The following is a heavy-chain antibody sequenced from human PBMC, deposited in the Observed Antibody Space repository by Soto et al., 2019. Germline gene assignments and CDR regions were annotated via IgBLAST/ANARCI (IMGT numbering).Heavy chain of an antibody. CDR3: ARVSMQQLDYYYYYMDV. J-gene: IGHJ6*03. CDR2: IYYSGST. D-gene: IGHD6-13*01. V-gene: IGHV4-59*01. CDR1: GGSISSYY. Sequence: PPETLSLTCTVSGGSISSYYWSWIRQPPGKGLEWIGYIYYSGSTNYNPSLKSRVTISVDTSKNQFSLKLSSVTAADTAVYYCARVSMQQLDYYYYYMDVWGKGTTVTVSS.